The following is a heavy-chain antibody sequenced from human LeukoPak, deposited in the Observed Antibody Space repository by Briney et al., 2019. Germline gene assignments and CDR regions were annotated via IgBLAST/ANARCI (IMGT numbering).Heavy chain of an antibody. J-gene: IGHJ5*02. Sequence: GGSLRLSCAASGFTFRNYAMNWVRQAPGKGLEWVSTVNTNGGSTYYAASVKGRFTVSRDNSANMLSLQMNSLTVADTAIYYCVREDFAYVSETYRYWFDPWGQGTLVTVSS. V-gene: IGHV3-23*01. CDR1: GFTFRNYA. D-gene: IGHD3-16*02. CDR2: VNTNGGST. CDR3: VREDFAYVSETYRYWFDP.